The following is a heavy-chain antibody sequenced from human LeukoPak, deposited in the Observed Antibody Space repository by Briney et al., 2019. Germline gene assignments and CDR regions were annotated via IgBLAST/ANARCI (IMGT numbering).Heavy chain of an antibody. J-gene: IGHJ4*02. Sequence: GGSLRLSCAASGFTFSSYSMNWDRQAPGKGLEWVSSINSSSSYIYYADSVKGRFTISRDNAKNSLYLQMNSLRAEDTAVYYCARDAPYQTFDYWGQGTLVTVSS. CDR1: GFTFSSYS. CDR2: INSSSSYI. D-gene: IGHD2-2*01. V-gene: IGHV3-21*01. CDR3: ARDAPYQTFDY.